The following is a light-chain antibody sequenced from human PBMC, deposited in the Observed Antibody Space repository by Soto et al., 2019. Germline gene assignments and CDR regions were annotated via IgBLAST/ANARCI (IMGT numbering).Light chain of an antibody. CDR1: ESISGY. CDR2: DAS. CDR3: QQRSKWPIT. Sequence: EIVLTQSPATLSLSPGERGTRSCRASESISGYLAWYQQRPGQAPRLLIYDASNRATGIPARFSGSGSGTDFTLTISSLEPEDFGVYYCQQRSKWPITFGQGTRLEIK. J-gene: IGKJ5*01. V-gene: IGKV3-11*01.